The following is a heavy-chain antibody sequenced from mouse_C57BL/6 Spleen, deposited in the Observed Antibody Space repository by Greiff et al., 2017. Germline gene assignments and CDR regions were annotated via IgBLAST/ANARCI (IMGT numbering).Heavy chain of an antibody. D-gene: IGHD1-1*01. Sequence: EVQLVESGGGLVQPKGSLKLSCAASGFTFNTYAMHWVRQAPGKGLEWVARIRSKSSNYATYYADSVKDRFTISRDDSQSMLYLQMNNLKTEDTAMYYCVRDGAVVAKNAMDYWGQGTSVTVSS. V-gene: IGHV10-3*01. CDR2: IRSKSSNYAT. CDR1: GFTFNTYA. J-gene: IGHJ4*01. CDR3: VRDGAVVAKNAMDY.